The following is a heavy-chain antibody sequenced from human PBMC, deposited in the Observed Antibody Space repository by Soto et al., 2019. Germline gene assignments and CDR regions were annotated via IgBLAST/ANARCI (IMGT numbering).Heavy chain of an antibody. D-gene: IGHD3-22*01. CDR2: ISNDGSST. Sequence: GGSLRLSCAASGFTLNSFFMHWVRQAPGKGMMWVSRISNDGSSTTYADSVKGRFTISRDNARNTLYLQMNSRRVDDTAVYFCVRDQDSRGYSVFNLWGQGA. CDR1: GFTLNSFF. V-gene: IGHV3-74*01. CDR3: VRDQDSRGYSVFNL. J-gene: IGHJ4*02.